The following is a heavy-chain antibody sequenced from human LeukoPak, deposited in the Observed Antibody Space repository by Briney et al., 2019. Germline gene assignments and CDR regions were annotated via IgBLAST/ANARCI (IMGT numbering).Heavy chain of an antibody. CDR2: IYTSGST. CDR3: ARAGDSPSIAAADY. D-gene: IGHD6-13*01. Sequence: SETLSLTCTVSGGSISSYYWSWIRQPAGKGLGWIGRIYTSGSTNYNPSLKSRVTISVDKSKNQFSLKLSSVTAADTAVYYCARAGDSPSIAAADYWGQGTLVTVSS. J-gene: IGHJ4*02. CDR1: GGSISSYY. V-gene: IGHV4-4*07.